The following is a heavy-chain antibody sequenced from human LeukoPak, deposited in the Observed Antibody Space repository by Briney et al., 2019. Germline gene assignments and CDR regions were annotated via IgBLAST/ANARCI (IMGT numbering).Heavy chain of an antibody. CDR1: GFTFVDYT. Sequence: GGSLRLSRAASGFTFVDYTMHWVRQAPGKGLEWVCLISWDGGSTYYADSVEGRFTISRDNAKNTLYLQMNSLRAEDTAVYYCARDWTYYYDSSGYAPTDAFDIWGQGTMVTVSS. CDR2: ISWDGGST. CDR3: ARDWTYYYDSSGYAPTDAFDI. V-gene: IGHV3-43*01. J-gene: IGHJ3*02. D-gene: IGHD3-22*01.